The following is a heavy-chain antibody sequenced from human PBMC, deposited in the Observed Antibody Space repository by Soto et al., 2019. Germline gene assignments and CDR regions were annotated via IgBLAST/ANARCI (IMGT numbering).Heavy chain of an antibody. V-gene: IGHV3-23*01. CDR2: ISGSGGST. D-gene: IGHD3-10*01. Sequence: GGSLRLSCAASGFTFSSYAMSWVRQAPGKGLEWVSAISGSGGSTYYADSVKGRFTISRDNSKNTLYLQMNSLRAEDTAVYYCATFYGSGGPPSLDVWGKGTTVTVSS. CDR1: GFTFSSYA. J-gene: IGHJ6*04. CDR3: ATFYGSGGPPSLDV.